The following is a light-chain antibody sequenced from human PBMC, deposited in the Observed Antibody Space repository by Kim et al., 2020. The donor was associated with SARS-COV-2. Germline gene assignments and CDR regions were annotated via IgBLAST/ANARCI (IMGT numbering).Light chain of an antibody. J-gene: IGKJ4*01. CDR1: QGISNN. CDR2: AAS. Sequence: ESVGDRVTITGRASQGISNNLVWFQQKPGKVPKRLIYAASSLQSGVPSRFSGSGSGTEFTHTISSLQPEDFATYYCLQHNSFPLTFGGGTKVDIK. V-gene: IGKV1-17*03. CDR3: LQHNSFPLT.